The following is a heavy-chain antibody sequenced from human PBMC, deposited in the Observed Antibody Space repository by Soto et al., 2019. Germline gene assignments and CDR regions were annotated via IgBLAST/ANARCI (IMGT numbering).Heavy chain of an antibody. CDR2: IYYSGDT. CDR1: GGSISSGDYF. V-gene: IGHV4-30-4*01. Sequence: SETLSLTCTVSGGSISSGDYFWSWIRQPPGKGLEWIGYIYYSGDTSYNPSLKSRVTISIDTSKNQFSLALTSVTAADTAMYYGARGPTTKKVASWGKGILVTVSS. J-gene: IGHJ4*02. CDR3: ARGPTTKKVAS.